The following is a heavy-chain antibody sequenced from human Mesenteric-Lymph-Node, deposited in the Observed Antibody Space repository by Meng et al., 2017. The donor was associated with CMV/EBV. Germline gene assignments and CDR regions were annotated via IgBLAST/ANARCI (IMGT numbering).Heavy chain of an antibody. Sequence: ISRSSYYWGWIRQPPGKGLEWIGSISYSGTTYYNPSLKSRVTISVDTSNNQFSLKLNSVTAADTAVYYCARFYYYDSSGYYPYYFDYWGQGTLVTVSS. CDR3: ARFYYYDSSGYYPYYFDY. CDR2: ISYSGTT. CDR1: ISRSSYY. D-gene: IGHD3-22*01. V-gene: IGHV4-39*01. J-gene: IGHJ4*02.